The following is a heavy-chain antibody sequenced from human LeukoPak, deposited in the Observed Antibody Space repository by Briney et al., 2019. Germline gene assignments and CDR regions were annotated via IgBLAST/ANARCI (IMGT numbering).Heavy chain of an antibody. CDR2: IYSGGST. CDR3: ARGRYCSSTSCYPFDY. V-gene: IGHV3-53*04. CDR1: GFTVSSNY. D-gene: IGHD2-2*01. J-gene: IGHJ4*02. Sequence: PGGSLRLSCAASGFTVSSNYMSWVRQAPGKGLEWVSVIYSGGSTYYADSVKGRFTISRHNSKNTLYLQMNSLRAEDTAVYYCARGRYCSSTSCYPFDYWGQGTLVTVSS.